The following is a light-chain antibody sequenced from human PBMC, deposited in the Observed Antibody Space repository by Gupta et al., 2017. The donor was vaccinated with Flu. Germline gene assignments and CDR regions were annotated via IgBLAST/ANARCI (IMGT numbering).Light chain of an antibody. CDR1: QSVSRY. CDR3: QGRTVEPPLWR. V-gene: IGKV3D-11*02. CDR2: DIS. Sequence: SLSLSPGARDTLSCRARQSVSRYIDWFENKPSQAPGLLIYDISQRALGSRERFSGSGDGTDSTLTINSRALEDFEVYYCQGRTVEPPLWRFGQGTKVEV. J-gene: IGKJ1*01.